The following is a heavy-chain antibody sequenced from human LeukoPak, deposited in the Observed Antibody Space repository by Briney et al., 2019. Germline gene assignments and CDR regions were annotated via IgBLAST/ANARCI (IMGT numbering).Heavy chain of an antibody. CDR1: GFTFSSYA. CDR2: ISGSGGST. Sequence: PGGSLRPSCAASGFTFSSYAMSWVRQAPGKGLEWVSAISGSGGSTYYADSVKGRFTISRDNSKNTLYLQMNSLRAEDTAVYYCAKDHGGRWLQLSGWGQGTLVTVPS. V-gene: IGHV3-23*01. D-gene: IGHD5-24*01. J-gene: IGHJ4*02. CDR3: AKDHGGRWLQLSG.